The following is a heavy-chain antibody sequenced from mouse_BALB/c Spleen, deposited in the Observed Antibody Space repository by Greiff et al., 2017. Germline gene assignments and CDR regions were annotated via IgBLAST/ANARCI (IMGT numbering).Heavy chain of an antibody. CDR1: GFPFSSYG. CDR2: INSNGGST. D-gene: IGHD1-1*01. J-gene: IGHJ2*01. V-gene: IGHV5-6-3*01. CDR3: AREPYYGSSDEDY. Sequence: EVQLVESGGGLVQPGGSLKLSCAASGFPFSSYGMSWVRQTPDKRLELVATINSNGGSTYYPDSVKGRFTISRDNATSTLYLQMSSLKSEDTAMYYCAREPYYGSSDEDYWGQGTTVTVSS.